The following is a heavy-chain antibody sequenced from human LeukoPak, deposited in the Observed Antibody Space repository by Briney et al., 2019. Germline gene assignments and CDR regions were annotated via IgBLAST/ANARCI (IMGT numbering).Heavy chain of an antibody. CDR2: INPNSGGT. D-gene: IGHD4-11*01. V-gene: IGHV1-2*02. Sequence: ASVKVSCKASGYIFTGYYMHWVRQAPGQGLEWMGWINPNSGGTNYAQKFQGRVTMTRDTSISTAYMELSRLRSDDTAVYYCARDLAVTTGYYYYMDVWGKGTTVTVSS. J-gene: IGHJ6*03. CDR3: ARDLAVTTGYYYYMDV. CDR1: GYIFTGYY.